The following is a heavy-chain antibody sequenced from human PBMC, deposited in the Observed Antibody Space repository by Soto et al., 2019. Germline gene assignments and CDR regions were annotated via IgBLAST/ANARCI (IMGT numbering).Heavy chain of an antibody. D-gene: IGHD3-3*01. CDR3: AREGMEWLVNWFDP. J-gene: IGHJ5*02. CDR2: INHSGST. V-gene: IGHV4-34*01. CDR1: VGSFSGYY. Sequence: SETLSLTCAVYVGSFSGYYWSWIRQPPGKGLEWIGEINHSGSTNYNPSLKSRVTISVDNAKNSLYLQMNSLRAEDTAVYYCAREGMEWLVNWFDPWGQGTLVTVSS.